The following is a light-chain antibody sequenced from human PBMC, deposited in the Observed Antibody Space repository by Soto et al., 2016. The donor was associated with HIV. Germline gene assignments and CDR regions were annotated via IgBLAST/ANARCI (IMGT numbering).Light chain of an antibody. CDR3: QQYTSYPVT. CDR1: QSINKW. Sequence: DIRMTQSPSTLSASLGDRVTITCRASQSINKWLAWYQQKPGKAPNLLIYKASTSQSGVPSTFSGSGSGTEFTLIISSLQPDDFATYYCQQYTSYPVTFGQGTKLEIK. CDR2: KAS. J-gene: IGKJ2*01. V-gene: IGKV1-5*03.